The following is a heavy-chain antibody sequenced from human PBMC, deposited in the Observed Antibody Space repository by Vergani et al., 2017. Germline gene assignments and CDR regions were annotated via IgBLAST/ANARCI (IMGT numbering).Heavy chain of an antibody. J-gene: IGHJ5*02. Sequence: QVHLVESGGGVVQPGRSLRLSCAASGFTFSRYAMLWVRQAPGEGLEWVGSLPYDGSNQYYRDSVKGRLTVSRDNSKNTLYLRMNSLRTEDTAVYYCARQTVAGEYNWLDPWGQGTPVTVSS. D-gene: IGHD6-19*01. CDR1: GFTFSRYA. CDR2: LPYDGSNQ. V-gene: IGHV3-30*04. CDR3: ARQTVAGEYNWLDP.